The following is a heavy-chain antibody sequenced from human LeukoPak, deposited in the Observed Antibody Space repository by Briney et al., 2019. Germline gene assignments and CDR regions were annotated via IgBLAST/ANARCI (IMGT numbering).Heavy chain of an antibody. J-gene: IGHJ2*01. Sequence: SETLSLTCTVSGASTGSYYWSWIRQSPGKGLEWVGYVYNSGDTGKDPSLKSRVTILLDTSKNQCSLKLTSVSAADTAVYHCARLKLGAYFDLWGRGTLVTVSS. CDR3: ARLKLGAYFDL. CDR2: VYNSGDT. D-gene: IGHD3-16*01. CDR1: GASTGSYY. V-gene: IGHV4-59*08.